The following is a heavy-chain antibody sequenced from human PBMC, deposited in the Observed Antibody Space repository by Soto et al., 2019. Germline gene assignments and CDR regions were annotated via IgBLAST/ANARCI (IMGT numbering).Heavy chain of an antibody. CDR3: ARDLKYCTNVVCYRGDAFDI. CDR2: ISAYNGNT. V-gene: IGHV1-18*04. D-gene: IGHD2-8*01. Sequence: ASVKVSCKASGYTFTSYGISWVRQAPGQGLEWMGWISAYNGNTNYAQKLQGRVTMTTDTSTSTAYMELRSLRSDDTAVYYCARDLKYCTNVVCYRGDAFDIWGQGTMVTVSS. CDR1: GYTFTSYG. J-gene: IGHJ3*02.